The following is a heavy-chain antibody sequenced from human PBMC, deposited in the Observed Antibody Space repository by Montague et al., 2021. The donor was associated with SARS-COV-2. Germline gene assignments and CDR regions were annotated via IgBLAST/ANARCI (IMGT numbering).Heavy chain of an antibody. V-gene: IGHV4-34*01. CDR3: ARALPGTTFFYSYYGMDV. Sequence: SETLSLTCAVYGGSFSGYYWSWIRKPQGKGLEWIGEINHSGSTNYNPSLKSRVTISVDTSKNQFSLELSSVTAADTAVYYCARALPGTTFFYSYYGMDVWGQGTTVTVSS. CDR2: INHSGST. CDR1: GGSFSGYY. J-gene: IGHJ6*02. D-gene: IGHD4-17*01.